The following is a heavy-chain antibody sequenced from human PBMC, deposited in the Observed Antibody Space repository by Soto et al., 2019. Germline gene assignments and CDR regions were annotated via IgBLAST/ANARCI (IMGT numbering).Heavy chain of an antibody. CDR2: IYSGGST. CDR3: ARFVRSCSATTCSTRADV. J-gene: IGHJ6*02. CDR1: CGFVNSDTHS. V-gene: IGHV4-61*01. Sequence: SETLSLTCTVSCGFVNSDTHSWSWIRQAPGKRLEWIGLIYSGGSTKNPSPRSRVTMSVDTSKNQFSLKLRSVIVADTAVYHCARFVRSCSATTCSTRADVWGQGITVTVSS. D-gene: IGHD2-2*01.